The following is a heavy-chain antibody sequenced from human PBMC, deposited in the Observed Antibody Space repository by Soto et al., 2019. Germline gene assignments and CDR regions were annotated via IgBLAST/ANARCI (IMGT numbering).Heavy chain of an antibody. D-gene: IGHD2-2*01. V-gene: IGHV1-69*01. J-gene: IGHJ6*02. CDR2: SIPSSETT. CDR3: ARSQGSSTSLEIYYYYYYGMDV. CDR1: GGTFSSYA. Sequence: QVQLVQSGAEVKKPGSSVKVSCKASGGTFSSYAISWLRQAPGQGLEWMGGSIPSSETTNYAQKFQGRVTITADESKSTAYMELSSLRSEDTAVYYGARSQGSSTSLEIYYYYYYGMDVWGQGTTVTVSS.